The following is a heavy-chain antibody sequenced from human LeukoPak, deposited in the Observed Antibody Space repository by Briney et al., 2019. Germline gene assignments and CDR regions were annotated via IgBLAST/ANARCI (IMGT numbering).Heavy chain of an antibody. Sequence: GGSLRLSCAASGFTFSTYWLHWVRQAPGKGLVWVSRINSDGSGTIYADSVKGRFTISRDNAKNTLYLQMSSLRAEDTAVYYCARVLSGDTSGYYYWGQGTLVTVSS. CDR3: ARVLSGDTSGYYY. CDR1: GFTFSTYW. CDR2: INSDGSGT. V-gene: IGHV3-74*01. D-gene: IGHD3-22*01. J-gene: IGHJ4*02.